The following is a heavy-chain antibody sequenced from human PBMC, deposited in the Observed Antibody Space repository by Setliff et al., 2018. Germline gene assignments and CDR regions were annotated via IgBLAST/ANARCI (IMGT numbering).Heavy chain of an antibody. V-gene: IGHV4-38-2*02. CDR1: GYSISSGHY. Sequence: SETLSLTCTVSGYSISSGHYWGWIRQPPGKGLEWIGSISHSGSTYYNPSLRSRVTISLDTSKNQFSPKLTSVTAADPAVYYCAGGRRYDYGWDFDYWGQGTLVTVSS. D-gene: IGHD4-17*01. CDR2: ISHSGST. J-gene: IGHJ4*02. CDR3: AGGRRYDYGWDFDY.